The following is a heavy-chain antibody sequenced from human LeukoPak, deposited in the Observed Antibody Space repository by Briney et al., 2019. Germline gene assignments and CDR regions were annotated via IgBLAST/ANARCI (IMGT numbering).Heavy chain of an antibody. V-gene: IGHV3-23*01. D-gene: IGHD6-6*01. J-gene: IGHJ4*02. Sequence: GGSLRLSCAASGFTFSSYAMSWVRQAPGKGLEWVPAISGSGGSTYYADSVKGRFTISRDNSKNTLYLQMNSLRAEDTAVYYCAKGVSSIAARPIDYWGQGTLVTVSS. CDR2: ISGSGGST. CDR1: GFTFSSYA. CDR3: AKGVSSIAARPIDY.